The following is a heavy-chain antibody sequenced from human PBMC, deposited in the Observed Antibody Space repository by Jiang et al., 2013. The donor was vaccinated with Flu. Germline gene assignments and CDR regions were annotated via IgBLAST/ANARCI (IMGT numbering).Heavy chain of an antibody. J-gene: IGHJ6*02. D-gene: IGHD6-19*01. Sequence: SELKKPGASVNVSCKASGYIFSNYAMNWVRQAPGQGLEWMGWLNTDTGNPTYAQGFTGRFVFSMDASASTALLQISSLETEDSAIYYCARDEVVEVAGGEHDYAYHGMDVWGQGTTVTVSS. CDR1: GYIFSNYA. CDR3: ARDEVVEVAGGEHDYAYHGMDV. V-gene: IGHV7-4-1*02. CDR2: LNTDTGNP.